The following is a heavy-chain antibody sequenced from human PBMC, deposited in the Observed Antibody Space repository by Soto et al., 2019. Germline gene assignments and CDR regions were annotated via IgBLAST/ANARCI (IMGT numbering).Heavy chain of an antibody. V-gene: IGHV4-59*11. J-gene: IGHJ4*02. D-gene: IGHD6-19*01. CDR3: ARVGSSGWFPDY. CDR2: IFYSGNT. CDR1: GDSIYGHF. Sequence: PSSTPDITCSVSGDSIYGHFWIWIRKSPTKGLEWIGHIFYSGNTNYNPSLKSRVTLSADTSKNQFSLRLSSVTAADTAVYYCARVGSSGWFPDYLGQGILVT.